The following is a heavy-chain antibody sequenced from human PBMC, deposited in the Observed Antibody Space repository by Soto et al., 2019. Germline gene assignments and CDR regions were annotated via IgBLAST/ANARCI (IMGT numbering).Heavy chain of an antibody. J-gene: IGHJ6*03. Sequence: SLRLSCAASGFTFDDYAMHWVRQAPGKGLEWVSGISWNSGSIGYADSVKGRFTISRDNAKNSLYLQMNSLRAEDTALYYCAKDGYDFWSGYHYYMDVWGKGTTVTVSS. V-gene: IGHV3-9*01. CDR2: ISWNSGSI. CDR3: AKDGYDFWSGYHYYMDV. CDR1: GFTFDDYA. D-gene: IGHD3-3*01.